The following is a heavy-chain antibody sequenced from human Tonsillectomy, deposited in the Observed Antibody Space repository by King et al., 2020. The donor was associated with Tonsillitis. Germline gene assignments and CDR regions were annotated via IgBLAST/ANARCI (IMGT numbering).Heavy chain of an antibody. CDR3: ARYSGYVRGGNFDY. J-gene: IGHJ4*02. Sequence: QLQESGPGLVKPSETLSLTCTVSGGSISSYYWSWIRQPPGKGLEWIGYIYYSGSTNYNPSLKSRVTISVDTSKNQFSLKLSSVTAADTAVYYCARYSGYVRGGNFDYWGQGTLVTVSS. CDR1: GGSISSYY. CDR2: IYYSGST. V-gene: IGHV4-59*01. D-gene: IGHD5-12*01.